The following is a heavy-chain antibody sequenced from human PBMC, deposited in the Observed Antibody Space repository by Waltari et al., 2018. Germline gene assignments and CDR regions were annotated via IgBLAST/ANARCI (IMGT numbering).Heavy chain of an antibody. CDR2: LIPIFGTP. D-gene: IGHD1-1*01. Sequence: QVHLVQSGAEVKKPGSSVKVSCKASGDTFGRFAIAWVRQAPGQGLEWMGGLIPIFGTPNYAQEFQGRLTITAVESANTVYMELGSLRPDDTAVYFCSRRQIGGPLDPWGQGTLVTVSS. J-gene: IGHJ5*01. V-gene: IGHV1-69*12. CDR3: SRRQIGGPLDP. CDR1: GDTFGRFA.